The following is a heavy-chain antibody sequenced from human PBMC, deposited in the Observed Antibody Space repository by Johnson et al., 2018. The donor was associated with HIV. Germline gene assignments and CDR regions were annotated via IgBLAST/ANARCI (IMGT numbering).Heavy chain of an antibody. CDR1: GFTFSSYA. CDR2: ISYDGSNK. J-gene: IGHJ3*02. D-gene: IGHD1-26*01. V-gene: IGHV3-30*14. CDR3: AKDRGGGSYIDAFDI. Sequence: QVQLVESGGGVVQPGRSLRLSCAASGFTFSSYAMHWVRQAPGKGLEWVAFISYDGSNKYYADSVKGRFTISRDNSKNTLYLQMNSLRAEDTAVYYCAKDRGGGSYIDAFDIWGQGTMVTVSS.